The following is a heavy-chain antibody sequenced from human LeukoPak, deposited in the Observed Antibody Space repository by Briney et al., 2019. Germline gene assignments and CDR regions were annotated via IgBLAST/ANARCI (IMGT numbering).Heavy chain of an antibody. V-gene: IGHV1-2*06. J-gene: IGHJ6*02. D-gene: IGHD5-18*01. CDR1: GYTFTGYY. CDR2: INPNSGGT. CDR3: ARDRGGYSYGALNYYYYGMDV. Sequence: ASVKVSCKASGYTFTGYYMHWVRQAPGQGLEWMGRINPNSGGTNYAQKFQGRVTMTRDTSISTAYMELSRLRSDDTAVYYCARDRGGYSYGALNYYYYGMDVWGHGTTVTVSS.